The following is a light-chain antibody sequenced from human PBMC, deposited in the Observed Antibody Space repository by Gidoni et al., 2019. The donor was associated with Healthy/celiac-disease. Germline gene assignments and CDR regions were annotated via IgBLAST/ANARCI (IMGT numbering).Light chain of an antibody. CDR1: QSVLYSSNNKNY. V-gene: IGKV4-1*01. J-gene: IGKJ1*01. CDR3: QQYYSPPWT. Sequence: DIVMTQSPDAMAVSLGERATINCKSSQSVLYSSNNKNYLAWYQQKPGQPPKLLIYWASTRESVVPDRFSGSGSGTYFTRTISSLQAEYVAVYYCQQYYSPPWTFGQXTKVEIK. CDR2: WAS.